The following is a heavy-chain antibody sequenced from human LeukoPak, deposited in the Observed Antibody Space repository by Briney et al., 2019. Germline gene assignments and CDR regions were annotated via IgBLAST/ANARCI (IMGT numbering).Heavy chain of an antibody. CDR3: ARTGDDFWSGYLDYYMDV. J-gene: IGHJ6*03. Sequence: PGGPLKLSCAAPGFTFISNWMSWVGQAPGKGREGVANIKQDGSEKYYVDSVKGRFTISRDNAKNSLYLQMNSLRAEDTAVYYCARTGDDFWSGYLDYYMDVWGKGTTVTVSS. CDR1: GFTFISNW. CDR2: IKQDGSEK. V-gene: IGHV3-7*01. D-gene: IGHD3-3*01.